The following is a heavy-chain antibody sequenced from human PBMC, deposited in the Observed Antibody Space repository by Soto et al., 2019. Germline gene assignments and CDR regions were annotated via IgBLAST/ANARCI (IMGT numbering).Heavy chain of an antibody. D-gene: IGHD3-16*01. V-gene: IGHV3-9*01. Sequence: EVQLVESGGGLVQPGRSLRLACAASGFTFDQYTMHWVRQAPGKGLEWVSSLTWHSGTIGYADSVKGRFTISRDNAKNSLYLQMNSLRGDDTALYYCAQEMIPFGDFNYDYMDVWGNGTTVNVSS. CDR2: LTWHSGTI. J-gene: IGHJ6*03. CDR3: AQEMIPFGDFNYDYMDV. CDR1: GFTFDQYT.